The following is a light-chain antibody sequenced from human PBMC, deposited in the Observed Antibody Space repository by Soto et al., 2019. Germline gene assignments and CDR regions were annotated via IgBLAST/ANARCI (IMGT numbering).Light chain of an antibody. J-gene: IGKJ1*01. CDR1: QSVSSGY. Sequence: EIVLTQSPGTLSLSPGERATLSCRASQSVSSGYLAWYQQKPGQAPRLLIYGASSRATGIPDRFSGSGSGTDFTLTISRLEPEDFAVYYCQQYVGSPRTFGQGTKVEIK. CDR3: QQYVGSPRT. V-gene: IGKV3-20*01. CDR2: GAS.